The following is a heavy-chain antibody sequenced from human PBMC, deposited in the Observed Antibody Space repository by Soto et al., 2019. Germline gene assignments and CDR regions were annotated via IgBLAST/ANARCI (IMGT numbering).Heavy chain of an antibody. Sequence: QVQLVQSGAEVKKPGSSVKVSCKASGGTFSSYAISWVRQAPGQGLEWMGGIIPSFGTANYAQKFQGRVTITADESTSTEYMELSSLRSEDTDVYYCASRWGVRVFDAFDIWGQGTMVTVSS. CDR3: ASRWGVRVFDAFDI. CDR1: GGTFSSYA. CDR2: IIPSFGTA. J-gene: IGHJ3*02. D-gene: IGHD3-10*01. V-gene: IGHV1-69*01.